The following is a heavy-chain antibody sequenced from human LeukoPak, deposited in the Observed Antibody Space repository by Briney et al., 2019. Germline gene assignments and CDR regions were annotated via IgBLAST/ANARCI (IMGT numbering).Heavy chain of an antibody. CDR2: IWYDGSNK. Sequence: GGSLRLSCAAPGFTFSTYGMHWVGQAPGKGLEWVAVIWYDGSNKYYADSVKGRFTISRDNSKNTLYLQMNSLRAEDTAVYYCARDYYDSSGYSDYWGQGTLVTVSS. V-gene: IGHV3-33*01. CDR1: GFTFSTYG. J-gene: IGHJ4*02. D-gene: IGHD3-22*01. CDR3: ARDYYDSSGYSDY.